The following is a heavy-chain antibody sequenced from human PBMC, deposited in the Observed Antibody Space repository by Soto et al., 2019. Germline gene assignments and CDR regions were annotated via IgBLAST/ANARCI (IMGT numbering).Heavy chain of an antibody. D-gene: IGHD2-21*02. J-gene: IGHJ6*02. CDR1: GFTFSDYY. V-gene: IGHV3-11*01. Sequence: QVQLVESGGGLVKPGGSLRLSCTASGFTFSDYYMRWIRQAPGKGLEWVSYISRSGTTIYYADSAKGRFTVSRDNAKNSLYLQMNSLRAEDTAVYYCAREGTASYYNMDVWGQGTTVTVSS. CDR2: ISRSGTTI. CDR3: AREGTASYYNMDV.